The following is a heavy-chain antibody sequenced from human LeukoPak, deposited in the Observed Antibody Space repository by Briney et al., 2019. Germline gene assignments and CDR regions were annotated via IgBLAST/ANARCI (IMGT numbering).Heavy chain of an antibody. D-gene: IGHD2-21*02. V-gene: IGHV3-30*18. CDR3: SKARRLDCCGDCSLRFDP. CDR2: ISYDGSNK. Sequence: GGSLRLSCAASGFTFSSYGMHWVRQAPGKGLEWVAVISYDGSNKYSEDSVQGRFTISIYNSKNKMNLQMNSLSAEATAVDYCSKARRLDCCGDCSLRFDPWGQGTLVTVSS. CDR1: GFTFSSYG. J-gene: IGHJ5*02.